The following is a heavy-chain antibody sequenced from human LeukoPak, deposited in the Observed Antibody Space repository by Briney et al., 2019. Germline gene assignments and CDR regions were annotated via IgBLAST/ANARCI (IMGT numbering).Heavy chain of an antibody. V-gene: IGHV3-23*01. D-gene: IGHD3-10*01. CDR1: GFAFRNYD. CDR2: ITTDGSGA. CDR3: AKGVLGAGSLLEYFQH. Sequence: GGSLRLSCAASGFAFRNYDMIWVRQAPGRGLEWASGITTDGSGACYADSVKGRFTVSRDNSKNTVFLQMNSLRGEDAAIYYCAKGVLGAGSLLEYFQHWGQGTLVTVSS. J-gene: IGHJ1*01.